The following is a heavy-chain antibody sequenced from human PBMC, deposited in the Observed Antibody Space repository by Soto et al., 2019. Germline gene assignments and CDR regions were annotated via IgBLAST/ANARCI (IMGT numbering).Heavy chain of an antibody. Sequence: QMQLVQSGPEVKKPGTSVKVSCKASGFTFTSSAVQWVRQARGQRLEWIGWIVVGSGNTNYAQKFQERVTITRDMSTSTAYMELSRLRSEVTAVYYCAASVGRYFDWLTPDYWGQGTLVTVSS. J-gene: IGHJ4*02. CDR1: GFTFTSSA. CDR3: AASVGRYFDWLTPDY. D-gene: IGHD3-9*01. CDR2: IVVGSGNT. V-gene: IGHV1-58*01.